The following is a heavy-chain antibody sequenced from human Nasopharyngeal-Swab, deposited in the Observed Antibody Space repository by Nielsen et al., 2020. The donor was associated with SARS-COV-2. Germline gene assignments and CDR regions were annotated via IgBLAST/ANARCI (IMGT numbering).Heavy chain of an antibody. J-gene: IGHJ4*02. CDR2: IYSDGST. CDR1: GFNVSSNY. D-gene: IGHD5-12*01. Sequence: GESLKISCEASGFNVSSNYMSWVRQAPGKGLEWVSVIYSDGSTSYADSVKGRFTISRDNSKNTLYLQMNSLRAEDTAVYYCARGYPFDYWGQGTLVTVSS. CDR3: ARGYPFDY. V-gene: IGHV3-53*05.